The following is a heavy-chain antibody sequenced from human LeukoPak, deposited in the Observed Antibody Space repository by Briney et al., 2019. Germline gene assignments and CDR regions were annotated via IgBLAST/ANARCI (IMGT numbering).Heavy chain of an antibody. CDR2: IRSDGSNK. Sequence: TGGSLRLSCAASGSNFRNFDMHWVRQAPGKGLEWVAFIRSDGSNKYYADSMKGRFTISRDNSKNTLYLQMNSLRAEDTAVYYCDCSSTSCYAAGDYWGQGTLVTVSS. CDR3: DCSSTSCYAAGDY. D-gene: IGHD2-2*01. CDR1: GSNFRNFD. V-gene: IGHV3-30*02. J-gene: IGHJ4*02.